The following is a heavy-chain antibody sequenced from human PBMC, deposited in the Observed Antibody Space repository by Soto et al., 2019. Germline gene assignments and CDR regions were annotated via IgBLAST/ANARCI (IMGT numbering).Heavy chain of an antibody. Sequence: TCTVSGGSISSGGYYWSWIRQHPGKGLEWIGYIYYSGSTYYNPSLKSRVTISVDTSKNQFSLKLSSVTAADTAVYYCAILGITRIHWWYFVSCGQAILVSV. V-gene: IGHV4-31*03. D-gene: IGHD2-8*02. J-gene: IGHJ4*02. CDR1: GGSISSGGYY. CDR3: AILGITRIHWWYFVS. CDR2: IYYSGST.